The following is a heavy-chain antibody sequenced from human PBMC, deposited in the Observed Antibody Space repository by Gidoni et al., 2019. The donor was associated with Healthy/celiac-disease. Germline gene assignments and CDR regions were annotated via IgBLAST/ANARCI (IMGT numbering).Heavy chain of an antibody. CDR3: TRQIQLWFPLPDY. CDR2: IRSKADGGTT. V-gene: IGHV3-49*05. Sequence: EVQLVESGGGLVKPGRSLRLSCTSSGFTFGYYAMSWFRQAPGKGLEWVGFIRSKADGGTTEYAASVKGRFTISRDDSKSIAYLQMNSLKTEDTAVYYCTRQIQLWFPLPDYWGQGTLVTVSS. CDR1: GFTFGYYA. J-gene: IGHJ4*02. D-gene: IGHD5-18*01.